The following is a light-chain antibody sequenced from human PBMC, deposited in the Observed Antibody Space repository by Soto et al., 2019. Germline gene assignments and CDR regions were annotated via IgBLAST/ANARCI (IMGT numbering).Light chain of an antibody. Sequence: EIAMTQSPATLSVSPGESATLSCRASQSINGDLAWYEQKPGQTPRRVIYGASTCGTGVPPWFTGSGSGTEFSRTISYLQSEDFAVYYYQQYHSWPITFGQGTRLEIK. J-gene: IGKJ5*01. CDR2: GAS. CDR1: QSINGD. V-gene: IGKV3D-15*01. CDR3: QQYHSWPIT.